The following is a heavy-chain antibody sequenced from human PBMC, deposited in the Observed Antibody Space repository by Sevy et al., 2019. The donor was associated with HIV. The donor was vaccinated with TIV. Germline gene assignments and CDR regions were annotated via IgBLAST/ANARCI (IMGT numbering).Heavy chain of an antibody. CDR2: IRSKANNYAT. CDR3: TAGDLGRFDY. Sequence: GGSLRLSCAASGFTFSGAAMFWVRQASGKGLEWIGRIRSKANNYATVYGASVKGRFIISRDDSKNTTCLQMNSLKIEDTAVYYCTAGDLGRFDYWGRGSLVTVSS. D-gene: IGHD3-16*01. CDR1: GFTFSGAA. J-gene: IGHJ4*02. V-gene: IGHV3-73*01.